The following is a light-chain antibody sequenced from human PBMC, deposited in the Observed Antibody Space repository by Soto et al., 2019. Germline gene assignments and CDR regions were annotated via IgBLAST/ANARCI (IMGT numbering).Light chain of an antibody. Sequence: EIVMTQSPATLSVSPGERATLSCRASQSVSSNLAWYQQKPGQAPRLLIYGASTRATGIPAGFSASRSGTEFTLTISSLQSKDFAVYYCQQYYNWPQPFVQGTKVEIK. V-gene: IGKV3-15*01. CDR1: QSVSSN. CDR2: GAS. J-gene: IGKJ1*01. CDR3: QQYYNWPQP.